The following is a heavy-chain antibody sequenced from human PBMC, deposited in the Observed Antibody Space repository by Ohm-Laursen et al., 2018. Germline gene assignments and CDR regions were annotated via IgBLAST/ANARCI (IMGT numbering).Heavy chain of an antibody. CDR3: ARERRGYSYGPDY. CDR2: FYYSGST. J-gene: IGHJ4*02. Sequence: TLSLTCSVSGGSISSYYWTWIRQTPGKGLEWIGSFYYSGSTYYNPSLKSRVTISVDTSKNQFSLNLSSVTAADTAVYYCARERRGYSYGPDYWGQGTLVTVSS. V-gene: IGHV4-59*05. CDR1: GGSISSYY. D-gene: IGHD5-18*01.